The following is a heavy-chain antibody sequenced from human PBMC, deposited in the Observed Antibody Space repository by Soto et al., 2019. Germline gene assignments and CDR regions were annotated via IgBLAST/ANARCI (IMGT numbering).Heavy chain of an antibody. Sequence: GGSLRLSCAASGFTFSSYGMHWVRQAPGKGLEWVAVIWYDGSNKYYADSVKGRFTISRDNSKNTLYLQMNSLRAEDTAVYYCARGFRDSSSSAFSSDYYYYGMDVWGQGTTVTVSS. CDR2: IWYDGSNK. CDR3: ARGFRDSSSSAFSSDYYYYGMDV. J-gene: IGHJ6*02. V-gene: IGHV3-33*01. D-gene: IGHD6-6*01. CDR1: GFTFSSYG.